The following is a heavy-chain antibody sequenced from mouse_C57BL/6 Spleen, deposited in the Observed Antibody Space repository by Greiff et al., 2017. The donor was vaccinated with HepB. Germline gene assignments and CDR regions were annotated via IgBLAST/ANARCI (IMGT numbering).Heavy chain of an antibody. CDR2: ISDGGSYT. Sequence: EVQLVESGGGLVKPGGSLKLSCAASGFTFSSYAMSWVRQTPEKRLEWVATISDGGSYTYYPDNVKGRFTISRDNAKNNLYLQMSHLKSEDTAMYYCARAGGYSNFYWYFDVWGTGTTVTVSS. D-gene: IGHD2-5*01. V-gene: IGHV5-4*01. J-gene: IGHJ1*03. CDR3: ARAGGYSNFYWYFDV. CDR1: GFTFSSYA.